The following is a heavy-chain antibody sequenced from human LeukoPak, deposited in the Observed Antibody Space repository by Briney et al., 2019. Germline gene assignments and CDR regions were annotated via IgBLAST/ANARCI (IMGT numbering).Heavy chain of an antibody. Sequence: GESLKISRKGSGYSLTNYRHDLVRQMPGKGLGWVGIIYPGDSDTRYSPSFQGQVNISAEKSISTAYLQWSSLEGSETAMYYCARRECSSASCYWGTNWFDPWGQGTLVTVSS. V-gene: IGHV5-51*01. D-gene: IGHD2-2*01. J-gene: IGHJ5*02. CDR2: IYPGDSDT. CDR3: ARRECSSASCYWGTNWFDP. CDR1: GYSLTNYR.